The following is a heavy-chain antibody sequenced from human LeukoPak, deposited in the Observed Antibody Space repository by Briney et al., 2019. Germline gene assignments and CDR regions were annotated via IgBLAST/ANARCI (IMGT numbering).Heavy chain of an antibody. Sequence: SVTVSCTASGGTFSSYAISWVRQAPGQGLEWMGGIIPIFGTANYAQKFQGRVTITADESTSTAYMELSSLRSEDTAVYYCARKDAGRGPYYYYYMDVWGKGTTVTVSS. CDR2: IIPIFGTA. V-gene: IGHV1-69*13. J-gene: IGHJ6*03. CDR1: GGTFSSYA. CDR3: ARKDAGRGPYYYYYMDV. D-gene: IGHD3-10*01.